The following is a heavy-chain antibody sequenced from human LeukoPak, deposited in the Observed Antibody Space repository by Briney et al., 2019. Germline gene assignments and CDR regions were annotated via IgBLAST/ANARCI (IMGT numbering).Heavy chain of an antibody. J-gene: IGHJ5*02. CDR2: VHHTGRA. CDR3: AREPDA. V-gene: IGHV4-39*07. CDR1: GDSISGSNYH. Sequence: SETLSLTCTVSGDSISGSNYHWGWIRQPPGKGLEWLGTVHHTGRAFYNPSLRGRTTVSVDTSKNQFSLKLTSVTAAGTAVYYCAREPDAWGQGTLVTVSS.